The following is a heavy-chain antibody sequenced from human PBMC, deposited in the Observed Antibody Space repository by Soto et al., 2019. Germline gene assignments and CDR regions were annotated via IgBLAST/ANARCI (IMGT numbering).Heavy chain of an antibody. CDR1: GFTFSSYW. D-gene: IGHD1-20*01. J-gene: IGHJ4*02. CDR3: ASFIQEINWNPPDY. Sequence: GGFLRLSCAASGFTFSSYWMSWVRQAPGKGLEWVANIKQDGSEKYYVDSVKGRFTISRDNAKNSLYLQMNSLRAEDTAVYYCASFIQEINWNPPDYWGQGTLVTVSS. V-gene: IGHV3-7*01. CDR2: IKQDGSEK.